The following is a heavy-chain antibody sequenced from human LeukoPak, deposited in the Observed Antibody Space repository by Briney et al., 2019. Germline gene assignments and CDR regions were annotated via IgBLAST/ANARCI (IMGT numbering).Heavy chain of an antibody. D-gene: IGHD3-3*01. CDR1: GFTDSTIH. CDR2: IYTGGSA. CDR3: VSGTIFGVTITDC. Sequence: GGSLRLSCAASGFTDSTIHVSWVRQAPGKGLEWVSIIYTGGSAQYAESVKGRFTISRDSSRNTVYLQMNSLRAEDTAVYYCVSGTIFGVTITDCWGQGTLVTVSS. V-gene: IGHV3-53*01. J-gene: IGHJ4*02.